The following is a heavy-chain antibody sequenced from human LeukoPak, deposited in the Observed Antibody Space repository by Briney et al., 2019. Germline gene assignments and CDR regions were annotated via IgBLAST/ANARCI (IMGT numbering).Heavy chain of an antibody. V-gene: IGHV3-30*03. J-gene: IGHJ6*03. CDR3: ARGQITMIVVAVQYYMDV. CDR2: ISYDGSNK. D-gene: IGHD3-22*01. Sequence: PGGSLRLSCAASGFTFSRYGMHWVRQAPGKGLEWVAVISYDGSNKYYADSVKGRFTISRDNSKNTLYLQMNSLRAEDTAVYYCARGQITMIVVAVQYYMDVWGKGTTVTVSS. CDR1: GFTFSRYG.